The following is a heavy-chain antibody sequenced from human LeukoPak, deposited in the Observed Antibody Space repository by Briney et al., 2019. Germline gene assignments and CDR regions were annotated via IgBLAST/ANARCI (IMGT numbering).Heavy chain of an antibody. Sequence: GGSLRLSCAASGFTFSSYAMSWVRQAPGKGLEYVSAITSNGDKTYYGNSVKGRFTISRDNSKNTLYLQMGSLSIEDVAVYYCARGGATTLFDYWGQGTLVTVSS. CDR3: ARGGATTLFDY. D-gene: IGHD1-26*01. J-gene: IGHJ4*02. CDR2: ITSNGDKT. CDR1: GFTFSSYA. V-gene: IGHV3-64*01.